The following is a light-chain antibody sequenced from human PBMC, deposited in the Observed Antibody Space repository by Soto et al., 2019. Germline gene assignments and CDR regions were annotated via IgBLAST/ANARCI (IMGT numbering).Light chain of an antibody. CDR1: QGSRNF. V-gene: IGKV1-27*01. CDR3: QKYSSVPV. CDR2: AAS. J-gene: IGKJ3*01. Sequence: DSQMNQSPTSLSASVGDRVTITCRASQGSRNFVAWYQQKPGKAPKLLIYAASTLQSGVPSRFSGSGSGTDFTLNINSLQPEDVATYSCQKYSSVPVFGPGTKVEIK.